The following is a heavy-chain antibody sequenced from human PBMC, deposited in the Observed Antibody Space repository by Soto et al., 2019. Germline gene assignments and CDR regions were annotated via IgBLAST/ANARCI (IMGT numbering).Heavy chain of an antibody. Sequence: QVQLVQSGAEVKKPGSSVKVSCKASGGTFSSYAISWVRQAPGQGLEWMGGIIPIFGTANYAQKFQGRVTITADDSTSNAYMELSSLRSEDTAVYYCARSTYYYDSSGPQVGYWGQGTLVTVSS. J-gene: IGHJ4*02. CDR2: IIPIFGTA. V-gene: IGHV1-69*12. D-gene: IGHD3-22*01. CDR1: GGTFSSYA. CDR3: ARSTYYYDSSGPQVGY.